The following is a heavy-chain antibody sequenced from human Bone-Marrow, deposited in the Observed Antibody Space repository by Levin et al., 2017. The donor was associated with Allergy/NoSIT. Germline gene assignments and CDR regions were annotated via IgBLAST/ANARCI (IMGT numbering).Heavy chain of an antibody. J-gene: IGHJ3*01. CDR1: GDSITSGRVY. Sequence: LRLSCTVSGDSITSGRVYWSWIRQPAGRGLQWIGRRSASGSTNYNPSLKSRVSISEDTSKNQFSLNLYSVTAADTALYYCARDPYAATATDAFDVWGQGIMVTVSS. D-gene: IGHD1-1*01. CDR3: ARDPYAATATDAFDV. V-gene: IGHV4-61*02. CDR2: RSASGST.